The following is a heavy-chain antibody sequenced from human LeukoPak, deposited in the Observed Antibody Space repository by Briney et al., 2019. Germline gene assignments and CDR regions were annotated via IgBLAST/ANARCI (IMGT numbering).Heavy chain of an antibody. D-gene: IGHD1-1*01. J-gene: IGHJ4*02. CDR2: INHSGST. Sequence: PSETLSLTCAVYGGSFSGYYWSWIRQPPGKGLEWIGEINHSGSTNYNPSLKSRVTISVDTSKNQFSLQLNSVTPEDTAVYYCAREGPQNGGYDFDYWGQGTLVTVSS. CDR3: AREGPQNGGYDFDY. V-gene: IGHV4-34*01. CDR1: GGSFSGYY.